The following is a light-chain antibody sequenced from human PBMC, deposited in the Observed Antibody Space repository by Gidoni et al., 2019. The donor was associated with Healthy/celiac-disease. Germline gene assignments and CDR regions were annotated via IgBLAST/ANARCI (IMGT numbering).Light chain of an antibody. J-gene: IGKJ5*01. CDR2: DAS. Sequence: ELVLTQSPANLSLSPGERATLSCRASQSVSSYLAWYQQKPGKAPRLLIYDASNRAPGIPATFSGSGSGTDFTLTISSLEPEDFAVYYCQQRSNWPPITFGQGTRLEIK. V-gene: IGKV3-11*01. CDR3: QQRSNWPPIT. CDR1: QSVSSY.